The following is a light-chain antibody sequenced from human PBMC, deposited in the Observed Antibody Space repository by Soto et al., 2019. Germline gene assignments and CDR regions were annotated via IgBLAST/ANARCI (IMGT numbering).Light chain of an antibody. CDR3: QQSLKRLLT. CDR2: DAS. J-gene: IGKJ4*01. V-gene: IGKV3-15*01. Sequence: QSPGAVSLSPRERATLSCRASQSVSSNLAWYQQTAGQAPRLLIYDASTGATGVPGRFSGSGSGTEFTLTISSLQSEDFAVYYCQQSLKRLLTFSGGTKVDIK. CDR1: QSVSSN.